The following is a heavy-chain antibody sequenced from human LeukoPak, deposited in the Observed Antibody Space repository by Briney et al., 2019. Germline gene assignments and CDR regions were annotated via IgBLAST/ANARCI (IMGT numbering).Heavy chain of an antibody. CDR2: IYYSGST. CDR3: ATTNYYDSSGYYYDWYFDL. Sequence: SETLSLTCTVSGGSISSYYWSWIRQPPGMGLEWIGYIYYSGSTNYNPSLKSRVTISVDTSKNQFSLKLSSVTAADTAVYYCATTNYYDSSGYYYDWYFDLWGRGTLVAVSS. J-gene: IGHJ2*01. V-gene: IGHV4-59*01. D-gene: IGHD3-22*01. CDR1: GGSISSYY.